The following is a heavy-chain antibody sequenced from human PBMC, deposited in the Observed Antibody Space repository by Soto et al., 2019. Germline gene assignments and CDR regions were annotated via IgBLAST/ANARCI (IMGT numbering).Heavy chain of an antibody. V-gene: IGHV4-31*03. CDR2: IFYTGSD. CDR1: GGSIRTGGYY. D-gene: IGHD2-2*02. J-gene: IGHJ4*02. CDR3: PRASKVYQDI. Sequence: SETRCLSYSGSGGSIRTGGYYWSWIRQRPGKGLEWIAYIFYTGSDYYKPSLESRLSISIDRSKNQFSLELRSVTVADTAVYYCPRASKVYQDIWGKRTRVT.